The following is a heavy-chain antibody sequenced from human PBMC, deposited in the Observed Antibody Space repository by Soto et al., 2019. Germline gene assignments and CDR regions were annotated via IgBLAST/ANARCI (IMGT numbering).Heavy chain of an antibody. V-gene: IGHV4-59*08. D-gene: IGHD1-26*01. CDR2: IYYAGST. CDR1: GDSISPYY. Sequence: SETLSLTCTVSGDSISPYYWSWIRQPPGKGLEWIGYIYYAGSTSYNPSLKSRVTLSLDTSKNQFSLKLNSVTPDDTAVYYCARLIGNSWLDSWGQGTLVTVSS. J-gene: IGHJ5*01. CDR3: ARLIGNSWLDS.